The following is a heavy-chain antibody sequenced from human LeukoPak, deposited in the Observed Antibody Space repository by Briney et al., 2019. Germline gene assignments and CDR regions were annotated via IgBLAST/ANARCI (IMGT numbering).Heavy chain of an antibody. J-gene: IGHJ6*02. V-gene: IGHV1-8*01. D-gene: IGHD2-15*01. CDR2: MNPNSGST. CDR1: GYTFTSYD. Sequence: ASVKVSCKASGYTFTSYDINWVRQATGQGLEWMGWMNPNSGSTGYAQKFQGRVTMTRNTSISTAYMELSSLRSEDTAVYYCARPDCSGGSCQGSYYYYYGMDVWGRGTTVTVSS. CDR3: ARPDCSGGSCQGSYYYYYGMDV.